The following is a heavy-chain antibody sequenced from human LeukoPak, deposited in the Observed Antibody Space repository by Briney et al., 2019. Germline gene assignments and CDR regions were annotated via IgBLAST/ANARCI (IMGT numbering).Heavy chain of an antibody. CDR1: GFTFSDYY. V-gene: IGHV3-11*01. Sequence: GSLRLSCAASGFTFSDYYMSWIRQAPGKGLEWVSYISSSGSTIYYADSVKGRFTISRDNAKNSLYLQMNSLRAEDTAVYYCARDQKNRLYYYYDMDVWGQGTTVTVSS. CDR3: ARDQKNRLYYYYDMDV. CDR2: ISSSGSTI. D-gene: IGHD1-14*01. J-gene: IGHJ6*02.